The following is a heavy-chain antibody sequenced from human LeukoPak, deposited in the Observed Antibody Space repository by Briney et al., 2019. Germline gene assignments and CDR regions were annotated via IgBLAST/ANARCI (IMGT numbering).Heavy chain of an antibody. CDR2: INKDGSDK. V-gene: IGHV3-7*01. Sequence: GGSLRLSCVGSGFTFSSYWMTWVRQAPGKGLEWVANINKDGSDKNYVDSVKGRFTISRDNAKNTLYLQMNSLRAEDTAVYYCARDVPSNRYSSTCLDVWGQGTTVTVSS. CDR1: GFTFSSYW. D-gene: IGHD6-13*01. CDR3: ARDVPSNRYSSTCLDV. J-gene: IGHJ6*02.